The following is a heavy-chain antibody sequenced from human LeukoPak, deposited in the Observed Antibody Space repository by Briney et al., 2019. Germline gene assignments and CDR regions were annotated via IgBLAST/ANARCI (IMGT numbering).Heavy chain of an antibody. D-gene: IGHD3-10*01. CDR3: AGELWFGEFDAFDT. J-gene: IGHJ3*02. Sequence: GGSLRLSXGASGFSFSSYEMNWARQAPGKGLEWVSDIGASGSTIAYADSVKGRFTISRDNAKNSLYLQMTGLRAEDTAIYYCAGELWFGEFDAFDTWGQGTMVTVSS. V-gene: IGHV3-48*03. CDR1: GFSFSSYE. CDR2: IGASGSTI.